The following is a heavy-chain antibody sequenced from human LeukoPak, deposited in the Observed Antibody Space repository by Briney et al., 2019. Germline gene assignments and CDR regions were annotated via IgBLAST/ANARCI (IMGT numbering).Heavy chain of an antibody. V-gene: IGHV1-46*01. CDR1: GYTVTSYY. CDR3: GRFYCSRTSCYFDY. CDR2: IYPSVGST. Sequence: ASVKVSCKASGYTVTSYYMHWVRQAPGQGLEWMGLIYPSVGSTSYGQKFQGRVTMTRDTPTNTVYMELSSLRSEDTAVYYRGRFYCSRTSCYFDYWGQGTLVTVSS. D-gene: IGHD2-2*01. J-gene: IGHJ4*02.